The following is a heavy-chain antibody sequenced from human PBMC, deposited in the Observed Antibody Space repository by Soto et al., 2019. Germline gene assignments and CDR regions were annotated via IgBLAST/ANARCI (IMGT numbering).Heavy chain of an antibody. CDR2: IYYSGST. J-gene: IGHJ5*02. CDR1: GGSISSSSYY. Sequence: PETLSLTCTVSGGSISSSSYYLGWIRQPPGKGLEWIGSIYYSGSTYYNPSLKSRVTISVDTSKNQFSLKLSSVTAADTAVYYCASPKIAFYNWFDPWAQGTLVTVS. D-gene: IGHD3-3*02. CDR3: ASPKIAFYNWFDP. V-gene: IGHV4-39*01.